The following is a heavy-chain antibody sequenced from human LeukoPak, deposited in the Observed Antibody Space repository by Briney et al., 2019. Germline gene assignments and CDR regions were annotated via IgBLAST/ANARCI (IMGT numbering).Heavy chain of an antibody. CDR2: INPNSGGT. V-gene: IGHV1-2*02. Sequence: ASVKVCCKASGYTFTGYYMHWVRQAPGQGLEWMGWINPNSGGTNYAQKFQGRVTMTRDTSISTAYMELSRLRSDDTAVYYCARNSGYDLLAFDYWGQGTLVTVSS. J-gene: IGHJ4*02. CDR3: ARNSGYDLLAFDY. D-gene: IGHD5-12*01. CDR1: GYTFTGYY.